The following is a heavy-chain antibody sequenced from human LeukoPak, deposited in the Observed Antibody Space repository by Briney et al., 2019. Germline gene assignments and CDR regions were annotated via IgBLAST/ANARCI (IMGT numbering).Heavy chain of an antibody. J-gene: IGHJ4*02. CDR2: IIPIFGTA. D-gene: IGHD3-22*01. CDR3: ASSAPHDYDSSGYSLDY. Sequence: AASVKVSCKASGGTFSSYAISWVRQAPGQGLEWMGRIIPIFGTANYAQKFQGRVTITTDESTSTAYMELSSLRSEDTAVYYCASSAPHDYDSSGYSLDYWGQGTLVTVPS. V-gene: IGHV1-69*05. CDR1: GGTFSSYA.